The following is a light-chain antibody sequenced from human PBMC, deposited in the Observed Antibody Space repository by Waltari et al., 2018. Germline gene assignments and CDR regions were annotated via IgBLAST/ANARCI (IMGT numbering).Light chain of an antibody. CDR1: SSDVGGYNY. CDR2: GVY. CDR3: NSYAGSNNLGV. J-gene: IGLJ3*02. Sequence: QSALTQPPSASGSPGQSVTISCTGTSSDVGGYNYVSWYQQHPGKAPKLLIYGVYKRPSWVPARFSGSKSGNTASLTVSGLQAEDEADYYCNSYAGSNNLGVFGGGTKLTVL. V-gene: IGLV2-8*01.